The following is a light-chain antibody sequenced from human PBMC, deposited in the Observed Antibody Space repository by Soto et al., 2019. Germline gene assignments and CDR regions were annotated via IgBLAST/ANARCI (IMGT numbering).Light chain of an antibody. V-gene: IGLV2-8*01. Sequence: QSALTQPPSASGSPGQSVTISCTGSNTDVGGYNYVSWYQQHPGKAPKVMIYEVTKRPSGVPARFSGSRSGNTASLTVSGLQAEDEADYYCEAWDDSLNGHVFGGGTKLTVL. CDR3: EAWDDSLNGHV. CDR1: NTDVGGYNY. CDR2: EVT. J-gene: IGLJ3*02.